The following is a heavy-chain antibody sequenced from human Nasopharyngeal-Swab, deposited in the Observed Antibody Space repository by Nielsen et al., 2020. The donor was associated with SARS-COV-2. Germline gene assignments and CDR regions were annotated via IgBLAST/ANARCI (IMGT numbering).Heavy chain of an antibody. Sequence: GGSLRLSCAASGFTFSSYAMHWVRQAPGKGLEWVAVISYDGSNKYYADSVKGRFTISRDNSKNTLYLQMNSLRAEDTAVYYCAREGYCSGGSCYFDYWGQGTLVTVSS. CDR1: GFTFSSYA. J-gene: IGHJ4*02. V-gene: IGHV3-30-3*01. CDR2: ISYDGSNK. D-gene: IGHD2-15*01. CDR3: AREGYCSGGSCYFDY.